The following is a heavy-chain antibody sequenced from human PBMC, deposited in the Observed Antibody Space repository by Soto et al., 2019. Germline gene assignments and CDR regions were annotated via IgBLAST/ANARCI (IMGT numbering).Heavy chain of an antibody. Sequence: QVQLVQSGAEVKKPGSSVKVSCKASGGTFSSYAISWVRQAPGQGLEWMGGIIPIFGTANYAQKFQGRVTITADESTSTAYMELSSLRSVDTAVYYCARGGYCSSTSCYYPFDYWGQRTLVTVSS. J-gene: IGHJ4*02. CDR1: GGTFSSYA. V-gene: IGHV1-69*01. CDR3: ARGGYCSSTSCYYPFDY. D-gene: IGHD2-2*01. CDR2: IIPIFGTA.